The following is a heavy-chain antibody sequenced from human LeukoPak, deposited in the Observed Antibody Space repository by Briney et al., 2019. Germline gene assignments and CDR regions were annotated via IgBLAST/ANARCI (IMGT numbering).Heavy chain of an antibody. J-gene: IGHJ4*02. CDR3: ARVSGYDWESFYDY. Sequence: SETLSLTCTVSGGSISSYYWSWIRQPPGKGLEWIGYLYNTGSTNYNPSLKSRVTISVDTSKNQFSLKLSSVTAADTAVYYCARVSGYDWESFYDYWGQGTLVTVSS. CDR1: GGSISSYY. V-gene: IGHV4-59*01. D-gene: IGHD5-12*01. CDR2: LYNTGST.